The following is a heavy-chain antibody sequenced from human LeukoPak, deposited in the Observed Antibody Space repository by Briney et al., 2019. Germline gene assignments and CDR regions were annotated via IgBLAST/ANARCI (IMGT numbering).Heavy chain of an antibody. CDR1: GYSFTTYW. Sequence: GESLKISCKASGYSFTTYWIGWVRQMPGKSLEWMGIIYPADSATRYSPSFQGQVTISVDKSISTAYLHWSSLKASDTAMYYCARLGVVLDWYFDLWGRGTLVTVSS. D-gene: IGHD3-3*01. CDR2: IYPADSAT. CDR3: ARLGVVLDWYFDL. J-gene: IGHJ2*01. V-gene: IGHV5-51*01.